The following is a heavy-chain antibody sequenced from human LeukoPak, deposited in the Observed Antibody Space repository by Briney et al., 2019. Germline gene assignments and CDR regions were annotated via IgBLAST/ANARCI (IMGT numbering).Heavy chain of an antibody. D-gene: IGHD3-3*01. J-gene: IGHJ5*02. CDR3: ARGRPRYYDFWSGYFDRGFMPEFDP. V-gene: IGHV1-8*01. CDR2: MNPNSGNT. Sequence: ASVKVSCKASGYTFTSYDINWVRQATGQGLEWMGWMNPNSGNTGYAQKFQGRVTMTRNTSISTAYMELSSLRSEGTAVYYCARGRPRYYDFWSGYFDRGFMPEFDPWGQGTLVTVSS. CDR1: GYTFTSYD.